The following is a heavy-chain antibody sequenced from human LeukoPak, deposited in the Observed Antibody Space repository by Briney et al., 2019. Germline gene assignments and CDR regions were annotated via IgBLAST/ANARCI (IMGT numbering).Heavy chain of an antibody. V-gene: IGHV1-2*02. Sequence: ASVKVSCKASGYTFTGYYMHWVRQAPGQGLEWMGWINPNSGGTNYAQKFQGRVTMTRDTSISTAYMELSSLRSEDTAVYYCAREANSYGTVVTPGDAFDIWGQGTMVTVSS. J-gene: IGHJ3*02. CDR1: GYTFTGYY. CDR3: AREANSYGTVVTPGDAFDI. CDR2: INPNSGGT. D-gene: IGHD4-23*01.